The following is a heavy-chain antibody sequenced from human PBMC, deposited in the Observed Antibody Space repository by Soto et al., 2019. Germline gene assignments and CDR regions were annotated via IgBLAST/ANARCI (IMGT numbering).Heavy chain of an antibody. D-gene: IGHD4-17*01. J-gene: IGHJ6*02. Sequence: QVQLVQSGAEVKKPGSSVKVSCKASGGTLSNYAFTWVRQAPGQGLEWMGGIIPIFNTANYAQKFQGRVTITAGEFSSPAHMEVHSLRSEDTAVYYCARVRPTDYVGNYNNGMDVWGQGTTVTVSS. CDR2: IIPIFNTA. CDR1: GGTLSNYA. V-gene: IGHV1-69*01. CDR3: ARVRPTDYVGNYNNGMDV.